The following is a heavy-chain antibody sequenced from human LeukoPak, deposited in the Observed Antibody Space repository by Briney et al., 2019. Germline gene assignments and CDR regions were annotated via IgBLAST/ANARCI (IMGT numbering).Heavy chain of an antibody. V-gene: IGHV4-30-2*06. CDR1: GGAISSGTYY. J-gene: IGHJ4*02. CDR2: ISHSGST. Sequence: SETLSPTCTVSGGAISSGTYYWSWIRQSPGKGLEWIGYISHSGSTYYTPSLKSRVAISVDTSKNQFSLKLSSVTAADTAVYYCAREVGYCSSTSCYGFDYWGQGTLVTVSS. D-gene: IGHD2-2*01. CDR3: AREVGYCSSTSCYGFDY.